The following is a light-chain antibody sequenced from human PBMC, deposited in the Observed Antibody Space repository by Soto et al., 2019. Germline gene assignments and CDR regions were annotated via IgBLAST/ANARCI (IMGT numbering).Light chain of an antibody. V-gene: IGKV1-5*03. Sequence: DIQMTQSPSTLSASVGDRVTITCRASQSVRSWLAWYQQTPGKAPNLLIYKASSLESGVPSRFSGSGSGTEFTLTSSSLQPDDFATYYCQQYDSYPLTFGGGTKVEIK. CDR3: QQYDSYPLT. CDR1: QSVRSW. J-gene: IGKJ4*01. CDR2: KAS.